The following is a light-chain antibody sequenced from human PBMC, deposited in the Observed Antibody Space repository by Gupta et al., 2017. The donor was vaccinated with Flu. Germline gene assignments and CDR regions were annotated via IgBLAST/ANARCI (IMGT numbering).Light chain of an antibody. V-gene: IGKV2-28*01. CDR3: MQAREPPYS. CDR2: LGS. J-gene: IGKJ2*03. CDR1: QSLLHSNGYNY. Sequence: DLVLTQSPLSLPVTPGEPASISCRSSQSLLHSNGYNYFDWYLQKPGQSPQLLIYLGSNRASGVPDRFSGSGSGTDLTLKISRVEAEDGGVYYCMQAREPPYSFGQGTKLEIK.